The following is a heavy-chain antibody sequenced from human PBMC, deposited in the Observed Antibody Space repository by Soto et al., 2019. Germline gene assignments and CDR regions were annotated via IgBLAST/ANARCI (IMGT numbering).Heavy chain of an antibody. CDR2: INAGNGNT. J-gene: IGHJ1*01. V-gene: IGHV1-3*01. CDR1: VYTLTSYA. CDR3: ARGKHYYDSSGYYYRGYFQH. Sequence: ASVKVSCKDSVYTLTSYAIQWVRQDHRQRLEWMGWINAGNGNTKYSQKFQGRVTITRDTSASTAYMELSSPRSEDTAVYYCARGKHYYDSSGYYYRGYFQHWGQGTLVTVSS. D-gene: IGHD3-22*01.